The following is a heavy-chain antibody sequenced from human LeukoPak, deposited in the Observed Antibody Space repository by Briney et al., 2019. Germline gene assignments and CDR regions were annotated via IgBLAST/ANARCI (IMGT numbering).Heavy chain of an antibody. Sequence: GGSLTLSCAASGFTFSSYEMNWVRQAPGKGLEWVSHISSSGSTIYYADSVKGRFTISRDNAKNSLYLQMNSLRAEDTAVYYCARVRSGWYDFDYWGQGTLVTVSS. CDR2: ISSSGSTI. CDR3: ARVRSGWYDFDY. J-gene: IGHJ4*02. CDR1: GFTFSSYE. D-gene: IGHD6-19*01. V-gene: IGHV3-48*03.